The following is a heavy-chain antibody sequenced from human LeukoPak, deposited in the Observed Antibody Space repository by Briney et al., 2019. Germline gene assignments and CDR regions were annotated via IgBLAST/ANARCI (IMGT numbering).Heavy chain of an antibody. V-gene: IGHV3-64D*06. CDR2: ISSNGGST. CDR1: GFTFSSYA. J-gene: IGHJ4*02. Sequence: GGSLRLSCSASGFTFSSYAMHWVRQAPGKGLEYVSGISSNGGSTFYPDSVKGRFTISRDNSKNTLFLQMSSLRAEDTAVYYCVKRGSSWSFDYWGQGTLVTVSS. D-gene: IGHD6-13*01. CDR3: VKRGSSWSFDY.